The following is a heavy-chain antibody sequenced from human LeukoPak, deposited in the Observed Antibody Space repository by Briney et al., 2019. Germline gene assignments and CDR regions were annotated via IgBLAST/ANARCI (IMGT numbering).Heavy chain of an antibody. Sequence: SETLSLTCTVSGGSISSYYWSWIRQPPGKGLEWIGEINHSGSTNYNPSLKSRVTISVDTSKNQFSLKLSSVTAADTAVYYCARGLPDRDYGDYEGDAFDIWGQGTMVTVSS. CDR3: ARGLPDRDYGDYEGDAFDI. V-gene: IGHV4-34*01. CDR1: GGSISSYY. D-gene: IGHD4-17*01. J-gene: IGHJ3*02. CDR2: INHSGST.